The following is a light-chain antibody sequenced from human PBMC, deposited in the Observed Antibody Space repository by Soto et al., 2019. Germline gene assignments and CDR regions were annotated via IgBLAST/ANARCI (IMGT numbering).Light chain of an antibody. CDR2: GAS. Sequence: DIVLTQSPGTLSLSPGERATLSCRASQSVGSDYLAWYQQKRGQAPRLLMYGASSRATGIPDRFSGSGSGTDFTLTISSLQSEDFAVYYCQQYNNWWTFGQGTKVDIK. V-gene: IGKV3-20*01. CDR3: QQYNNWWT. CDR1: QSVGSDY. J-gene: IGKJ1*01.